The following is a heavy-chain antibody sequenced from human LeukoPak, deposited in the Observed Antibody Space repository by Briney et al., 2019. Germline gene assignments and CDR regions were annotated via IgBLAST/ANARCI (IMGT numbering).Heavy chain of an antibody. V-gene: IGHV3-21*01. D-gene: IGHD6-13*01. CDR1: GFTFSSYS. J-gene: IGHJ3*02. CDR3: ARDLGSWYHDAFDI. Sequence: GSLRLSCAASGFTFSSYSMNWVRQAPGKGLEWVSSISSSSSYIYYADSVKGRFTISRDNAKNSLYLQMNSLRAEDTAVYYCARDLGSWYHDAFDIWGQGTMVTVSS. CDR2: ISSSSSYI.